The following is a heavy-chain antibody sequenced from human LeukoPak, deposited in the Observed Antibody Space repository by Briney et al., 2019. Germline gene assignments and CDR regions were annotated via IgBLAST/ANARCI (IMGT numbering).Heavy chain of an antibody. J-gene: IGHJ4*02. D-gene: IGHD2-2*02. Sequence: GSVKVSCKASGYTFTGYYMHWERQAPGQGLEWMGWINLNSGGTNYAQKFQGRVTMTRDTSISTAYMELSRLGSDDTAVYYCARGDIVVVPAAISEALAIDYWGQGTLVTVSS. CDR2: INLNSGGT. CDR3: ARGDIVVVPAAISEALAIDY. CDR1: GYTFTGYY. V-gene: IGHV1-2*02.